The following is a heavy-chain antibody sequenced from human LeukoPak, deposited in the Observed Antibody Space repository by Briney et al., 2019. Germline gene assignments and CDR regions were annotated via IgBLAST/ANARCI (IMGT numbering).Heavy chain of an antibody. CDR1: GFSFSRSW. CDR2: INQGGSVK. CDR3: AKLLGDVTTFAY. D-gene: IGHD3-16*01. V-gene: IGHV3-7*01. J-gene: IGHJ4*02. Sequence: GESLRLSCGAFGFSFSRSWMTWVRQAPGKGLEWLASINQGGSVKHYMDSVKGRFTISRDNSKNSVFLQMNSLRAEDKAVYYCAKLLGDVTTFAYWGQGTLVTVSS.